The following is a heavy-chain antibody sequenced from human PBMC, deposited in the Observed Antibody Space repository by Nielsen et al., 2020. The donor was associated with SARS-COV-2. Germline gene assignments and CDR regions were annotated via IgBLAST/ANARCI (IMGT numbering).Heavy chain of an antibody. Sequence: GGFLRLSCAASGFRFSSYEMNWVRQAPGKGLEWVSYISSSGATIYYGDSVKGRFTISRDNAKNSLYLQMNSLRAEDTAVYYCARELGGYSGYDQRYWGQGTLVTVSS. J-gene: IGHJ4*02. V-gene: IGHV3-48*03. CDR2: ISSSGATI. CDR3: ARELGGYSGYDQRY. CDR1: GFRFSSYE. D-gene: IGHD5-12*01.